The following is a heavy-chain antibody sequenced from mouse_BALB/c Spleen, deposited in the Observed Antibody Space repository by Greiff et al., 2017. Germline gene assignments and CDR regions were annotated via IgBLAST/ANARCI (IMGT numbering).Heavy chain of an antibody. CDR3: ARDNYRYDGWFAY. J-gene: IGHJ3*01. V-gene: IGHV5-4*02. D-gene: IGHD2-14*01. Sequence: EVMLVESGGGLVKPGGSLKLSCAASGFTFSDYYMYWVRQTPEKRLEWVATISDGGSYTYYPDSVKGRFTISRDNAKNNLYPQMSSLKSEDTAMYYCARDNYRYDGWFAYWGQGTLVTVSA. CDR2: ISDGGSYT. CDR1: GFTFSDYY.